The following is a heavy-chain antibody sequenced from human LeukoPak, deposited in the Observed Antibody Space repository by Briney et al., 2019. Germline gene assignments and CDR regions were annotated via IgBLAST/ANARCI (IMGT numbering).Heavy chain of an antibody. J-gene: IGHJ5*02. V-gene: IGHV4-39*07. D-gene: IGHD3-10*01. Sequence: SETLSLTCTVSGGALSSSSYYWGSIRQPRGKGLEWIGCIHYSGNTYYTPSLKSRVTIYVDTSKNSFSMKLTSPTAAGTAVYVCARDRLSGFVGNWFHPGGQGTLDTVPT. CDR1: GGALSSSSYY. CDR3: ARDRLSGFVGNWFHP. CDR2: IHYSGNT.